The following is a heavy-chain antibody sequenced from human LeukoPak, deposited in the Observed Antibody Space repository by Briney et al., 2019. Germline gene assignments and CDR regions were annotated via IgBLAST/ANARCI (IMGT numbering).Heavy chain of an antibody. CDR3: ARGNWIGGGNFDY. D-gene: IGHD1-1*01. Sequence: SGTLSLTCAVSGGSISSNNWWSWVRQPPGKGLEWIGEIYHSGNSNYNPSLKSRVTISVDTSKNQFSLKLSSVTAADTAVYYCARGNWIGGGNFDYWGQGTLVTVSS. CDR2: IYHSGNS. CDR1: GGSISSNNW. J-gene: IGHJ4*02. V-gene: IGHV4-4*02.